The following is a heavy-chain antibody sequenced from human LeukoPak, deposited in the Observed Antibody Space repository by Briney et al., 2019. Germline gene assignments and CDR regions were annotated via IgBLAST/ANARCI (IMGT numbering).Heavy chain of an antibody. J-gene: IGHJ6*02. CDR3: AKVPSRGGYYYGMDV. D-gene: IGHD3-10*01. Sequence: GGSLRLSCAASGFTFSSYAMSWVRQAPGKGLEWVSAISGSGGSTYYADSVKGRFTISRDNSKNTLYLQMNSLRAEDTAVYYCAKVPSRGGYYYGMDVWGQGTTVTVSS. V-gene: IGHV3-23*01. CDR1: GFTFSSYA. CDR2: ISGSGGST.